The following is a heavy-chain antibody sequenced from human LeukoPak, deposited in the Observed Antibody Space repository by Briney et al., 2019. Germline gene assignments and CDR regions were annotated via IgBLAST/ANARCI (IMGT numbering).Heavy chain of an antibody. J-gene: IGHJ4*02. Sequence: ASVKVSCKASGYTFTGYYMHWVRQAPGQGLEWMRWINPNSGGTNYAQKFQGRVTMTRDTSTSTVYMELSSLRSEDTAVYYCARELGVRGGDYFDYWGQGTLVTVSS. D-gene: IGHD2-8*01. CDR1: GYTFTGYY. CDR2: INPNSGGT. V-gene: IGHV1-2*02. CDR3: ARELGVRGGDYFDY.